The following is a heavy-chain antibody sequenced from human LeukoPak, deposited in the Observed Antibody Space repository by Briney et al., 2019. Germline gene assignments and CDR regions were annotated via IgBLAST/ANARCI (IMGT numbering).Heavy chain of an antibody. D-gene: IGHD2-15*01. Sequence: GRSLRLSCAASGFTFSSYAMHWVRQAPGKGLEWVAVISYDGSNKYYADSVKGRFTISRDNFKNTLYLQMNSLRAEDTAVYYCARESLPDIVVVAAAIIDYGMDVWGQGTTVTVSS. CDR2: ISYDGSNK. V-gene: IGHV3-30-3*01. J-gene: IGHJ6*02. CDR1: GFTFSSYA. CDR3: ARESLPDIVVVAAAIIDYGMDV.